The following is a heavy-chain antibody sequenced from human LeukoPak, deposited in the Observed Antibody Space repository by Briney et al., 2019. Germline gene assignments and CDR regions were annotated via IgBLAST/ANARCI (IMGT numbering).Heavy chain of an antibody. CDR1: GFTVSSNY. J-gene: IGHJ4*02. CDR3: ARDLPFDY. V-gene: IGHV3-53*01. CDR2: IYSGGST. Sequence: GGSLRLSCAASGFTVSSNYMSWVRQAPGKGLEWVSVIYSGGSTYYADSVKGRFTISRDNSNNTLYLQMNSLRAEDTAVYCCARDLPFDYWGQGTLVTVSS.